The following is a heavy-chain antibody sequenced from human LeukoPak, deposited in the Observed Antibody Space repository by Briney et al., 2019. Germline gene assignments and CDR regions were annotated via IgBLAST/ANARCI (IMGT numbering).Heavy chain of an antibody. J-gene: IGHJ6*03. CDR3: ARGRGSSARLGYSYFYIDV. CDR1: GYPFSSHA. D-gene: IGHD1-26*01. Sequence: ASVKVSCKASGYPFSSHAVNWVRQAPGQGLEWMGWMNTNTGNPTYAQGFTGQFVFSLETSVSTAYLQISSLKAEDTAVYYCARGRGSSARLGYSYFYIDVWGKGTTVTVSS. V-gene: IGHV7-4-1*02. CDR2: MNTNTGNP.